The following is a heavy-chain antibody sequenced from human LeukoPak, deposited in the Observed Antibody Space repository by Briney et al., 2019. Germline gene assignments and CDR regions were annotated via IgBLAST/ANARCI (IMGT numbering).Heavy chain of an antibody. D-gene: IGHD2-2*01. V-gene: IGHV3-21*01. CDR2: ISSSSSYI. CDR3: ARGNVVVPAAMPHAYFDY. Sequence: GGSLRLSCAASGFTFSSYSTNWVRQAPGKGLEWVSSISSSSSYIYYADSVKGRFTISRDNAKNSLYLQMNSLRAEDTAVYYCARGNVVVPAAMPHAYFDYWGQGTLVTVSS. CDR1: GFTFSSYS. J-gene: IGHJ4*02.